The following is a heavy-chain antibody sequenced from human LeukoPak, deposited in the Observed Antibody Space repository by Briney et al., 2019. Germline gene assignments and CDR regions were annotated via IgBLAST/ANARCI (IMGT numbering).Heavy chain of an antibody. Sequence: ASVKVSCKASGYTFTGYYIHWVRQAPGQGLEWMGRINPNSGGTNYAQKFQGRVTMTRDTSISTAYMELSRLRSDDTAVYYCARSIVVVPRGGNDAFDIWGQGRVVTVSS. D-gene: IGHD2-2*01. CDR1: GYTFTGYY. CDR3: ARSIVVVPRGGNDAFDI. V-gene: IGHV1-2*06. J-gene: IGHJ3*02. CDR2: INPNSGGT.